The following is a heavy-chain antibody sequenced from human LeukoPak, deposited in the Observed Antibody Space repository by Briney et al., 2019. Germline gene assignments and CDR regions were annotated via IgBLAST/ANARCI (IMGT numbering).Heavy chain of an antibody. J-gene: IGHJ2*01. Sequence: SETLSLTCTVSGGFINTPSYHWGWLRQPPGKGLEWIGSIYYTGSTSSNPSLNSRVTMSVDTSKKQFSLKLNSMTAADTAVYYCARHVRWLQLTLYFDIWGRGTLVTVSS. CDR3: ARHVRWLQLTLYFDI. D-gene: IGHD5-24*01. CDR2: IYYTGST. CDR1: GGFINTPSYH. V-gene: IGHV4-39*01.